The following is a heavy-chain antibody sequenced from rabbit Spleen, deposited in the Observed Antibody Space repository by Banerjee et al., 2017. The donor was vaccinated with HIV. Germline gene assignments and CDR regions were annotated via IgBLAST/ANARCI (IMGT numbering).Heavy chain of an antibody. Sequence: QSLEESGGDLVKPGTSLTLTCKASGVSLNDKDVMCWVRQAPGKGLEWIACIAGGNSGVTYYATWAKGRFTISKTSSTTVTLQMTSLTDADTATYFCARGGYGGHIYAMGLWGQGTLVTVS. CDR2: IAGGNSGVT. D-gene: IGHD4-2*01. V-gene: IGHV1S40*01. CDR1: GVSLNDKDV. J-gene: IGHJ4*01. CDR3: ARGGYGGHIYAMGL.